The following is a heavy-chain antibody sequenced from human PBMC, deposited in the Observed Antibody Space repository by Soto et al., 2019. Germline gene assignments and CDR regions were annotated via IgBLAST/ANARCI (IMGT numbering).Heavy chain of an antibody. Sequence: SETLSLTCTVSGGSISSYYWSWIRQPPGKGLEWIGYIYYSGSTNYNPSLKSRVTISVDTSKNQFSLKLSSVTAADTAVYYCARAITTPYYYYMDVWGKGTTVTVSS. CDR1: GGSISSYY. D-gene: IGHD3-3*01. J-gene: IGHJ6*03. CDR2: IYYSGST. V-gene: IGHV4-59*08. CDR3: ARAITTPYYYYMDV.